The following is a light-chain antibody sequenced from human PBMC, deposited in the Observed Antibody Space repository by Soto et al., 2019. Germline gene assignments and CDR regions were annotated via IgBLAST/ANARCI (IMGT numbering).Light chain of an antibody. V-gene: IGKV1-27*01. J-gene: IGKJ2*01. CDR3: QKYSGPPYT. CDR2: TAS. Sequence: DIQMTQSPSSLSASVGNRVIITCRASQGISNYLAWYQQKPGKVPKLLIYTASTFQSGVPSRFSGSGSGTDFTLTISSLQPEDVATYYCQKYSGPPYTFGQGTKLEMK. CDR1: QGISNY.